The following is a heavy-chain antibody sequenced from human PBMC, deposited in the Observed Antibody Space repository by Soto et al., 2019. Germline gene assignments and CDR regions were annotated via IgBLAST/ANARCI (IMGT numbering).Heavy chain of an antibody. J-gene: IGHJ4*02. CDR3: ARTAPGYCSGGSCQP. D-gene: IGHD2-15*01. V-gene: IGHV4-39*01. Sequence: SETLSLTCTVFGGSISSSSYDCGWRRQPPGKGLEWIGSIYYSGSTYYNPSLKSRVTISVDTSKNQFSLKLSSVTAADTAVYYCARTAPGYCSGGSCQPWGQGTLVTVS. CDR1: GGSISSSSYD. CDR2: IYYSGST.